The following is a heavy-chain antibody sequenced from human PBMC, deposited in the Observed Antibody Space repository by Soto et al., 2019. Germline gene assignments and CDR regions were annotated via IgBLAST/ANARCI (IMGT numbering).Heavy chain of an antibody. CDR2: IYYNGNT. CDR1: SDSFFSGSFY. D-gene: IGHD3-10*01. CDR3: ARRLFGGAKDY. Sequence: AETLSLTCTVSSDSFFSGSFYFICIRQPPGEGLELIGYIYYNGNTNYNPSLKSRVTISIDTSKNQFSLKLSSVTAADTAVYYCARRLFGGAKDYWGQGTLVTVSS. V-gene: IGHV4-61*01. J-gene: IGHJ4*02.